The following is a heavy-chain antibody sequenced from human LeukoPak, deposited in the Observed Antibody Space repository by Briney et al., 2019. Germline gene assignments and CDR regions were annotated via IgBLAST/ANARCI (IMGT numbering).Heavy chain of an antibody. CDR3: ARARGYGDYAPDY. CDR1: GFTFSSYS. V-gene: IGHV3-21*01. D-gene: IGHD4-17*01. J-gene: IGHJ4*02. Sequence: GGSLRLSCAASGFTFSSYSMNWVRRAPGKGLEWVSSISSSSSYIYYADSVKGRFTISRDNAKNSLYLQMNSLRAEDTAVYYCARARGYGDYAPDYWGQGTLVTVSS. CDR2: ISSSSSYI.